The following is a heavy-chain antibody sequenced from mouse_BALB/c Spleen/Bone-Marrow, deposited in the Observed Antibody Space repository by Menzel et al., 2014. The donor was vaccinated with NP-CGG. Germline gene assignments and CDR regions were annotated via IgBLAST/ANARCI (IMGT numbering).Heavy chain of an antibody. CDR1: GYTFTSYY. CDR3: TRSRRAMDH. D-gene: IGHD2-12*01. J-gene: IGHJ4*01. Sequence: VQLQQSGAELVKPGASVKLSCKASGYTFTSYYMCWVKQRPGQGLEWIGEINPINGGTNLNEKFKSKATLTVDKSSSTAYMSLSSLTSEDSAVYYCTRSRRAMDHWGQGTSVTVSS. CDR2: INPINGGT. V-gene: IGHV1S81*02.